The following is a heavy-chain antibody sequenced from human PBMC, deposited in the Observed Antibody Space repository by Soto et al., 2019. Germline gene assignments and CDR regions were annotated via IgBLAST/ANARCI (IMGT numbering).Heavy chain of an antibody. D-gene: IGHD5-12*01. V-gene: IGHV1-69*01. Sequence: QVQLVQSGAEVKKPGSSVKVSCKASGGTFNNYPITWVRQAPGEGLEWMGGGIPIFGTANYAQKFQGRVTISVDESTSTAYMELSILRSEDTAVYYCARGRGYSGDDHYYYFDMDVWGQGTTVTVSS. CDR3: ARGRGYSGDDHYYYFDMDV. CDR2: GIPIFGTA. J-gene: IGHJ6*02. CDR1: GGTFNNYP.